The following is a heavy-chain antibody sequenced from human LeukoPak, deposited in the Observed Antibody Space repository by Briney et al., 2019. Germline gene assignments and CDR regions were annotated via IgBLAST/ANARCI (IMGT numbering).Heavy chain of an antibody. CDR1: GGSFSGYY. Sequence: SETLSLTCAVYGGSFSGYYWSWIRQPPGKGLEWIGEINHSGSTNYNPSLKSRVTISVDTSKNQFSLKLSSVTAADTAVYYCARGRGRYYYGSGSYYKQWFDPWGQGTLVTVSS. V-gene: IGHV4-34*01. CDR2: INHSGST. D-gene: IGHD3-10*01. J-gene: IGHJ5*02. CDR3: ARGRGRYYYGSGSYYKQWFDP.